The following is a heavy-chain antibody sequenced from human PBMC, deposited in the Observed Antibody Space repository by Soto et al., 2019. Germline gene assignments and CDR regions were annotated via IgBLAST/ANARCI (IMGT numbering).Heavy chain of an antibody. CDR1: GFTFSSYA. V-gene: IGHV3-23*01. D-gene: IGHD4-17*01. CDR3: AKAPLRFADY. J-gene: IGHJ4*02. Sequence: PGGSLRLSCAASGFTFSSYAMSWVRQAPGRGPEWDSAISGSGDSTYYADSVKGRFTISRDNSNTTLYLQMNSLRAEHTAIYYCAKAPLRFADYCGQGTLVTVS. CDR2: ISGSGDST.